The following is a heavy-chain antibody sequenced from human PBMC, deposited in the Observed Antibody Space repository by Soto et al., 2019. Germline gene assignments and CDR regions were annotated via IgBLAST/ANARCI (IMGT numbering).Heavy chain of an antibody. Sequence: QVQLVESGGGVVQPGRSLRLSCAASGFTFSSYGMHWVRQAPGKGLEGVAVISYDGSNKYYADSVKGRFTISRDNSKNTLYLQMNSLRAEDTAVYYCAKDRGDWGQGTLVTVSS. CDR1: GFTFSSYG. CDR3: AKDRGD. V-gene: IGHV3-30*18. CDR2: ISYDGSNK. J-gene: IGHJ4*02. D-gene: IGHD3-10*01.